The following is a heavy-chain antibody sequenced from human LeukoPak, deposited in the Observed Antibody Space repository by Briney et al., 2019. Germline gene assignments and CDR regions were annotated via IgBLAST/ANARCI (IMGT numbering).Heavy chain of an antibody. J-gene: IGHJ4*02. CDR1: GFTFSSYW. V-gene: IGHV3-74*01. CDR2: INSDGSST. CDR3: ARGYYDSSGYHPFDY. D-gene: IGHD3-22*01. Sequence: GGSLRPSCAASGFTFSSYWMHWVRQAPGKGLVWVSRINSDGSSTSYADSVKGRFTISRDNAKNTLYLQMNSLRAEDTAVYYCARGYYDSSGYHPFDYWGQGTLVTVSS.